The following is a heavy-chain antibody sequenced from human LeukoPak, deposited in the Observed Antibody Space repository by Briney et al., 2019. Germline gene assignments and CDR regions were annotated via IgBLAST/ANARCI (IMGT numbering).Heavy chain of an antibody. CDR3: AREATGPGSNWFDP. CDR2: IYYSGST. V-gene: IGHV4-39*02. CDR1: GGSISSSSYY. Sequence: SETLSLTCTVSGGSISSSSYYWGWVRRPPGTGLEWIGSIYYSGSTYYNPSLKSRVTISVDTSKNQFSLKLSSVTAADTAVYYCAREATGPGSNWFDPWGQGTLVTVSS. D-gene: IGHD1-26*01. J-gene: IGHJ5*02.